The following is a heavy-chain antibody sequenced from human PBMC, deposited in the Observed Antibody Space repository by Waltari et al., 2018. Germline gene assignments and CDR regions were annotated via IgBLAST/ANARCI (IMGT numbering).Heavy chain of an antibody. J-gene: IGHJ4*02. Sequence: EVQLLESGGGLVQPGGSLRLSFAASGFTFISYSITWVRQAPGKGLEWVSSISGPALTTFYADSVKGRFSVSRDNSKNTLYLQINGLRADDTAVYYCAKAGGIAAAEFQFDFWGRGTLVTVSS. V-gene: IGHV3-23*01. D-gene: IGHD6-13*01. CDR3: AKAGGIAAAEFQFDF. CDR2: ISGPALTT. CDR1: GFTFISYS.